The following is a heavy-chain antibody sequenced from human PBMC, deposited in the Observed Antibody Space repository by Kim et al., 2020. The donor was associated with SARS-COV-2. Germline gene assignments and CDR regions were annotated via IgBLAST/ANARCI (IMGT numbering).Heavy chain of an antibody. V-gene: IGHV4-59*13. CDR3: ARDLGWYGYNWFDP. Sequence: SETLSLTCTVSGGSISSYYWSWIRQPPGKGLEWIGYIYYSGSTNYNPSLKSRVTISVDTSKNQFSLKLSSVTAADTAVYYCARDLGWYGYNWFDPWGQGTLVTVSS. D-gene: IGHD3-10*01. CDR2: IYYSGST. CDR1: GGSISSYY. J-gene: IGHJ5*02.